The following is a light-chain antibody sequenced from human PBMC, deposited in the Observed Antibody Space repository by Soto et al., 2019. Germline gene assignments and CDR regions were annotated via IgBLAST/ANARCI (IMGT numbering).Light chain of an antibody. V-gene: IGKV3-15*01. Sequence: MTHSPSTLSDSPLYRATLSFSASQSIIICLAWYQQKPGQAPKLLIHAATSMDRGVPARCSGGGSGTAFTLTISSLQSEDFATYYCQKYNNCPLTFGGGTKVDIK. J-gene: IGKJ4*01. CDR3: QKYNNCPLT. CDR2: AAT. CDR1: QSIIIC.